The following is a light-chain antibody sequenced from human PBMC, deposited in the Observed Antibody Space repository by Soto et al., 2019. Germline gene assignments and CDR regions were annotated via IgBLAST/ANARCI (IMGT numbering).Light chain of an antibody. Sequence: DIQMTQSPSSLSASVGDRVTITCRASQNIRNYLNWYQQKPGKPPNLLIYGASSLQTGVPSRFSGSGSETDFTLTINNLQPEDFATYYCQQSYTAVFTFGPGTKVDIK. CDR1: QNIRNY. CDR2: GAS. V-gene: IGKV1-39*01. CDR3: QQSYTAVFT. J-gene: IGKJ3*01.